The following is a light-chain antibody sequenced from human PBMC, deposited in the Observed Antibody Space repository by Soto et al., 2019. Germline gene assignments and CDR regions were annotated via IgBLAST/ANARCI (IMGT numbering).Light chain of an antibody. J-gene: IGKJ1*01. CDR2: WAS. CDR3: QQYYSTPWT. CDR1: QRILYNSNNRNY. Sequence: DIVMTQSPDSLAVSLGETATINCKSSQRILYNSNNRNYLAWYQQKPGQPPKLLIYWASTRESGVPDRFSGSGSGTDFTLTISSLQAEDVAVYYCQQYYSTPWTVGQGTKVEIK. V-gene: IGKV4-1*01.